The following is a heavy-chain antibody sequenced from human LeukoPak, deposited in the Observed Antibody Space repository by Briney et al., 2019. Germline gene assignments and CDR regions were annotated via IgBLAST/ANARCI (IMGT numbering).Heavy chain of an antibody. CDR1: GFTLSHFG. CDR2: LWSDATNK. Sequence: PWGALRISLEAAGFTLSHFGKHRGRPAPGKGVGWGAVLWSDATNKYYADSVKGRFTIPRDNFKKTVSLQMNSLRAEDTAVYYCAKDAQRGFDYSNSLEHWGQGSLVTVSS. CDR3: AKDAQRGFDYSNSLEH. J-gene: IGHJ4*02. V-gene: IGHV3-33*06. D-gene: IGHD4-11*01.